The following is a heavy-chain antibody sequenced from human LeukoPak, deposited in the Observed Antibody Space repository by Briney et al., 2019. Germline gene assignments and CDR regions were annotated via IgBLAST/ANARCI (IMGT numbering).Heavy chain of an antibody. CDR3: ALRWVLEWPRDGWFDP. CDR2: IIPIFGTA. CDR1: GGTISRYA. D-gene: IGHD3-3*01. V-gene: IGHV1-69*05. J-gene: IGHJ5*02. Sequence: SVKVSCKASGGTISRYAISWERQAPGQGLEWMGGIIPIFGTANYAQKFQGRVTITTDESTSTAYMELSSLRSEDTAVYYCALRWVLEWPRDGWFDPWGQGTLVTVSS.